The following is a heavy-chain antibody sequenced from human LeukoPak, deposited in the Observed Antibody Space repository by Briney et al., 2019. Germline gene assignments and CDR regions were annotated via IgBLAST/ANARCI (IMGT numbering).Heavy chain of an antibody. D-gene: IGHD1-1*01. Sequence: PGGSLRLACAAYGFTFSGSAMHWVRQASGKGLEWVCRIRSKANSYATAYAASVKGRFTISRDDSKNTAYLQMNSLKTEDTAVYYCSTVGSDPDYWGQGTLVTVSS. J-gene: IGHJ4*02. CDR3: STVGSDPDY. CDR2: IRSKANSYAT. CDR1: GFTFSGSA. V-gene: IGHV3-73*01.